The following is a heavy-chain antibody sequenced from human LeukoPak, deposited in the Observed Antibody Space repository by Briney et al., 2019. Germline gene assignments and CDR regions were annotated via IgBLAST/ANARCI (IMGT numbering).Heavy chain of an antibody. V-gene: IGHV4-59*01. Sequence: SETLSLTCTVSGGSISSYYWSWIRQPPGKGLEWIGYIYYSGSTNYNPSLKSRVTTSVDTSKNQFSLKLSSVTAADTAVYYCARTDYYDSSGYPGNFDYWGQGTLVTVSS. CDR1: GGSISSYY. CDR2: IYYSGST. CDR3: ARTDYYDSSGYPGNFDY. D-gene: IGHD3-22*01. J-gene: IGHJ4*02.